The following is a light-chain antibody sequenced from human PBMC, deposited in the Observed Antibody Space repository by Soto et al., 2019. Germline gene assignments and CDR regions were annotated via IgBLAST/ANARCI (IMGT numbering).Light chain of an antibody. J-gene: IGKJ1*01. CDR2: EAF. Sequence: DIQMSQSPSRMYASVGDTITITCRASQTFNTWVTWYKQKPRKAPKLLIYEAFTLQSGVSSKFSGNGSGTECSLSISSLQADDFGSYSCQPYSTWTSCPRTKVDIK. CDR1: QTFNTW. V-gene: IGKV1-5*01. CDR3: QPYSTWT.